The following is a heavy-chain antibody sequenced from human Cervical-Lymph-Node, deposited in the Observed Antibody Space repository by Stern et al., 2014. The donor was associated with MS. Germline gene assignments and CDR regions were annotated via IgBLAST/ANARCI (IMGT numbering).Heavy chain of an antibody. D-gene: IGHD5-18*01. CDR3: ANRDMGYSYGRHDY. V-gene: IGHV1-69*14. Sequence: QVQLVQSGAEVKKPGSSVKVSCKASGGTFNNHVISWVREAPGQGLEWMGGIIPLFGTADYAQRFQGIVKITADKSTSTVHMELSSLTSEDTAMYYCANRDMGYSYGRHDYWGQGTLVTVSS. CDR1: GGTFNNHV. J-gene: IGHJ4*02. CDR2: IIPLFGTA.